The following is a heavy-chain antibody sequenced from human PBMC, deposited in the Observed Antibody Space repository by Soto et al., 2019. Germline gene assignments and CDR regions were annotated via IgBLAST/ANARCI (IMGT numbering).Heavy chain of an antibody. CDR3: ARDITWTCYYGIMDV. CDR1: GFTFSSYS. V-gene: IGHV3-21*01. Sequence: GGSLRLSCAASGFTFSSYSMNWVRQAPGKGLEWVASISSSSSYRYNADSVKGRSTTTRDNAKNALYLQTNSVRAEEAAVYYCARDITWTCYYGIMDVWGKGTTVTVSS. D-gene: IGHD3-3*01. J-gene: IGHJ6*03. CDR2: ISSSSSYR.